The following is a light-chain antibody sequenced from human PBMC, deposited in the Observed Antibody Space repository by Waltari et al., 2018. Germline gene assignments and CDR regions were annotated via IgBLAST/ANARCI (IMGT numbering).Light chain of an antibody. J-gene: IGLJ2*01. CDR3: SSYTSSSTFSVV. V-gene: IGLV2-14*01. CDR2: EVP. CDR1: SSDDGGYNY. Sequence: QSALTQPASVYASPGQSITISCTGTSSDDGGYNYVPWSQQHPGKAPKLIIYEVPNRPSGVSNRFSGSKSGNTASLTISGLQAEDEADYSCSSYTSSSTFSVVFGGGTKLTVL.